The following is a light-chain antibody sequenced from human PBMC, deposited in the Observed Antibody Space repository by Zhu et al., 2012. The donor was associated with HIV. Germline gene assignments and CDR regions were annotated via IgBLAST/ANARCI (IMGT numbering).Light chain of an antibody. CDR1: QGISSY. V-gene: IGKV1-9*01. CDR2: AAS. J-gene: IGKJ1*01. CDR3: QHRDTWPPWT. Sequence: DIQLTQSPSFLSASVGDRVAITCRASQGISSYLAWYQQKPGKAPKVLIYAASTLQSRVPSRFSGSGSGTEFTLTISSLQPEDFAVYYCQHRDTWPPWTFGQGTKVE.